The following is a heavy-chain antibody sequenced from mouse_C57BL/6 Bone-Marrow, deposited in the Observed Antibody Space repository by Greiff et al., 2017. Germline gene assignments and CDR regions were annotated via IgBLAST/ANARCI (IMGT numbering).Heavy chain of an antibody. CDR2: INPGSGGT. Sequence: QVQLKQSGAELVRPGTSVKVSCKASGYAFTNYLIEWVKQRPGQGLEWIGVINPGSGGTNYNEKFKGKATLTADKSSSTAYMQLSSLTSEDSAVYFCARKSNYPYYAMDYWGQGTSVTVSS. V-gene: IGHV1-54*01. CDR3: ARKSNYPYYAMDY. CDR1: GYAFTNYL. J-gene: IGHJ4*01. D-gene: IGHD2-5*01.